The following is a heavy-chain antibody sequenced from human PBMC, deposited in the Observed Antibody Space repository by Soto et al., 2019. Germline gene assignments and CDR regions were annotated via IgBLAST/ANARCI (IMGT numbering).Heavy chain of an antibody. D-gene: IGHD3-22*01. CDR3: ARDDLYYYDSSGYPDY. J-gene: IGHJ4*02. Sequence: GGSLRLSCAASGFTFSSYSMNWVRQAPGKGLEWVSSISSSSYIYYADSVKGRFNISRDNAKNSLYLQMNSLRAEDTAVYYCARDDLYYYDSSGYPDYWGQGTLVTVSS. CDR2: ISSSSYI. CDR1: GFTFSSYS. V-gene: IGHV3-21*01.